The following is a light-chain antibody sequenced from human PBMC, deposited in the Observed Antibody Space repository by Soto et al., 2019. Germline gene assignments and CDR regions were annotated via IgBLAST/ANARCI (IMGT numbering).Light chain of an antibody. J-gene: IGKJ5*01. Sequence: EIVLTQSPATLSLSPGERATLSCRASQSVSSYLAWYQQKPGQAPRLLIYDASNRATGISDRFSGSGSGTDFTLTISGLEPEDFAVYYCQQRSKWPSEVTCGQGTRLEIK. V-gene: IGKV3-11*01. CDR2: DAS. CDR3: QQRSKWPSEVT. CDR1: QSVSSY.